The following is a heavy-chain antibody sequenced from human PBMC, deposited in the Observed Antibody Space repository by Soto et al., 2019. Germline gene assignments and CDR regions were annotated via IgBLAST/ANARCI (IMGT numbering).Heavy chain of an antibody. V-gene: IGHV3-48*02. J-gene: IGHJ2*01. Sequence: EVQLVESGGGLVLPGGSLRLSCAASGFTFSGYSMNWVRQAPGKGLEWVSYIASTRWNIYYAGTVKGRFTISRDNAKNSLYLQMNSLRDEDTAVYYCARGPSAAAPLSDWYFDLWGRGTLVTVSS. CDR2: IASTRWNI. CDR3: ARGPSAAAPLSDWYFDL. CDR1: GFTFSGYS. D-gene: IGHD2-2*01.